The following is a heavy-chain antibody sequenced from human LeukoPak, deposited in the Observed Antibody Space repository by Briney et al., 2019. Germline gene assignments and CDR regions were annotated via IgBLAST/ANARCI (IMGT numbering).Heavy chain of an antibody. J-gene: IGHJ4*02. V-gene: IGHV3-23*01. D-gene: IGHD3-22*01. CDR1: GFTFSSYA. Sequence: GGSLELPWAASGFTFSSYAMSWGGQAPGKGLEWVSAIIGRGGSTYYADSVKGRFTISRDNSKNTLYLQMNSLGAEDTAVYYCAKTRSLGRSYYDSSGYYLDYWGQGTLITVSS. CDR3: AKTRSLGRSYYDSSGYYLDY. CDR2: IIGRGGST.